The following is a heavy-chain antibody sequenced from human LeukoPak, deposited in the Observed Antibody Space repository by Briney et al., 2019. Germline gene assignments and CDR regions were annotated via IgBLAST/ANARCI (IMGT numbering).Heavy chain of an antibody. Sequence: SETLSLTCTVSGGSVSSGSYYWSWIRQPPGKGLEWIGYIYYSGSTNCNPSLKSRVTISVDTSKNQFSLKLSSVTAADTAVYYCARASLSGMDVWGQGTTVTVSS. D-gene: IGHD3-16*01. J-gene: IGHJ6*02. CDR3: ARASLSGMDV. CDR1: GGSVSSGSYY. V-gene: IGHV4-61*01. CDR2: IYYSGST.